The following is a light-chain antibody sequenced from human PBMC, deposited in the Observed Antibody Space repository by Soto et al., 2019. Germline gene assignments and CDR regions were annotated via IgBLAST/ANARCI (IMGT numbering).Light chain of an antibody. CDR1: QTISSW. J-gene: IGKJ5*01. CDR3: QQYNTYST. Sequence: IQRPQSPSTLSGSLGDRFAITCRASQTISSWLAWYQQKPGKAPKLLIYKASTLKSGVPSRFSGNGSGTEFTLTISSLQPDDFATYYCQQYNTYSTFGQGTRLEIK. V-gene: IGKV1-5*03. CDR2: KAS.